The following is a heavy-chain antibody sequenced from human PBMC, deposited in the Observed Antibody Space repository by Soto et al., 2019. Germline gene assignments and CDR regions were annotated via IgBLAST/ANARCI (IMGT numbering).Heavy chain of an antibody. CDR2: ISRDGGTK. CDR3: TGEVASGY. J-gene: IGHJ4*02. V-gene: IGHV3-30*03. CDR1: GITVNTYG. Sequence: QVQLVESGGGVVQPGRCLRVSCAVSGITVNTYGMHWVRQAPGKGLEWVAVISRDGGTKYYADSVKGRFTISRDNSRNTLFLEMNSLRGDDMAVYYCTGEVASGYWGQGTLVTVSS. D-gene: IGHD2-8*02.